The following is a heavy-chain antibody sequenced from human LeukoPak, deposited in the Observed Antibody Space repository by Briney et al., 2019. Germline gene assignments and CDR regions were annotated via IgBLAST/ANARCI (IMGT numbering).Heavy chain of an antibody. CDR1: GGSVSSSSYY. D-gene: IGHD1-26*01. V-gene: IGHV4-39*01. CDR3: ARQGREPPGPLADAFDI. CDR2: IYYSGST. Sequence: SETLSLTCTVSGGSVSSSSYYWGWIRQPPGKGLEWIGSIYYSGSTYYNPSLKSRVTISVDTSKNQFSLKLSSVTAADTAVYYCARQGREPPGPLADAFDIWGQGTMITVSS. J-gene: IGHJ3*02.